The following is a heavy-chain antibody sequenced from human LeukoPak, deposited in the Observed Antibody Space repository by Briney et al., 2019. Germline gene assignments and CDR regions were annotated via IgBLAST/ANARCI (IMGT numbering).Heavy chain of an antibody. CDR1: GFTFSSYW. V-gene: IGHV3-48*01. J-gene: IGHJ4*02. D-gene: IGHD4-17*01. CDR3: ARDAFDGPTVTTEYFDK. CDR2: ISGSSLTI. Sequence: GGSLRLSCAASGFTFSSYWMHWVRQAPGRGLEWVSYISGSSLTIYYADSVKGRFTISRDNAKNSLYLHMNSLRAEDTAVYYCARDAFDGPTVTTEYFDKWGQGTLVTVSS.